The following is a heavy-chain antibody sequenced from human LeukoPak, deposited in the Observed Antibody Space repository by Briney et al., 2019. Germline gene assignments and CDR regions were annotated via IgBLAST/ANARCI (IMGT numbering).Heavy chain of an antibody. CDR3: ARLSTRLLDH. Sequence: GESLKISCKGSRNTFTNYWIGWVRQLPGKGLEWMGIIFPGDSETRYSPSSQGQVTMSADKSTSTAYLQWASLKASDTAIYFCARLSTRLLDHWGQGTRVTVSS. CDR1: RNTFTNYW. J-gene: IGHJ4*02. CDR2: IFPGDSET. D-gene: IGHD3-3*01. V-gene: IGHV5-51*01.